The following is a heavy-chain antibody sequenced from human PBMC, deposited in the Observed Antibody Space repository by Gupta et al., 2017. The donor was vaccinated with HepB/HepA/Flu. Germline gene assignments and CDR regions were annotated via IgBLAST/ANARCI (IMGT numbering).Heavy chain of an antibody. CDR2: ISRSSTTI. CDR3: ASTLAYCGGTSCYTFDY. D-gene: IGHD2-2*02. V-gene: IGHV3-48*02. CDR1: GFTFSTYN. J-gene: IGHJ4*02. Sequence: EVQLLVSGGGLVQTGGSLRLSCSASGFTFSTYNMNWVRQAPGKGLEWVSYISRSSTTIYYADSMKGRFTISRDNAKNSLYPQMNSLRDEDTAVYYCASTLAYCGGTSCYTFDYWGQGTLVTVSS.